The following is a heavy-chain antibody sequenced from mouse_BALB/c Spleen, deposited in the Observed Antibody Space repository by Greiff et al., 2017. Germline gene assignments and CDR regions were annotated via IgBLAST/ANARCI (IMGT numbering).Heavy chain of an antibody. V-gene: IGHV5-4*02. D-gene: IGHD1-2*01. CDR1: GFTFSDYY. CDR2: ISDGGSYT. J-gene: IGHJ3*01. CDR3: ARGLLRLPFAY. Sequence: EVKLMESGGGLVKPGGSLKLSCAASGFTFSDYYMYWVRQTPEKRLEWVATISDGGSYTYYPDSVKGRFTISRDNAKNNLYLQMSSLKSEDTAMYYCARGLLRLPFAYWGQGTLVTVSA.